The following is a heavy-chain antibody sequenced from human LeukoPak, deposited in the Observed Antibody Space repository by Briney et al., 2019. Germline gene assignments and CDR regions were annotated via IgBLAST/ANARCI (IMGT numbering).Heavy chain of an antibody. V-gene: IGHV1-18*01. CDR2: ISAYNGNT. CDR1: GYTFTSYG. J-gene: IGHJ5*02. D-gene: IGHD4-11*01. Sequence: ASVKVSCKASGYTFTSYGISWVRQAPGQGLEWMGWISAYNGNTNYAQKFQGRVTMTRNTSISTAYMELSSLRSEDTAVYYCARGRHAYYSNAYNWFDPWGQGTLVTVSS. CDR3: ARGRHAYYSNAYNWFDP.